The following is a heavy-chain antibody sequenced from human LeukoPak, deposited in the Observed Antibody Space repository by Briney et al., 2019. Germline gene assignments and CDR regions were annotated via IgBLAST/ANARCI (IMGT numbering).Heavy chain of an antibody. J-gene: IGHJ4*02. V-gene: IGHV4-59*01. CDR2: IYYSGST. Sequence: PSETLSLTCTVPGGSISSYYWSWIRQPPGKGLEWIGYIYYSGSTNYNPSLKSRVTISVDTSKNRFSLKLSSVTAADTAVYYCARGSYSSAWYFDYWGQGTLVTVSS. CDR1: GGSISSYY. CDR3: ARGSYSSAWYFDY. D-gene: IGHD6-19*01.